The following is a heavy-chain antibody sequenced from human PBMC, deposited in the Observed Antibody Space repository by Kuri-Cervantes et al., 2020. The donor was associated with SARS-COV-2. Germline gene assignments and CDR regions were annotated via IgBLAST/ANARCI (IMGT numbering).Heavy chain of an antibody. D-gene: IGHD3-3*01. CDR2: INPNSGGT. CDR3: ARETYYDFWSGLNWFDY. CDR1: GYTFTGYY. V-gene: IGHV1-2*02. Sequence: ASVKVSCKASGYTFTGYYMHWVRQAPGQGLEWMGWINPNSGGTNYAQKFQGRVTMTRDTSISTAYMELSRLRSDDTAVYYCARETYYDFWSGLNWFDYWGQGTLVTVSS. J-gene: IGHJ5*01.